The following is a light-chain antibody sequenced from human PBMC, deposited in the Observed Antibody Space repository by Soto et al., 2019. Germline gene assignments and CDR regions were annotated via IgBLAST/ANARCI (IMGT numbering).Light chain of an antibody. V-gene: IGKV3-15*01. CDR3: QQYVHWPPVA. CDR1: QSVSSS. Sequence: IVVTQSPATLSVSPGERVTLSCRASQSVSSSLAWYQQRPGQAPRLLIYDTSTRAAGIAARFSGSGSGTEFTLTISSLQSEDSAVYYCQQYVHWPPVAFGQGTKVEIK. J-gene: IGKJ1*01. CDR2: DTS.